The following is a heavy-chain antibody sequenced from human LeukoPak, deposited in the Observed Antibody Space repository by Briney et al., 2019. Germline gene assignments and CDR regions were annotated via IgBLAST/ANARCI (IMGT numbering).Heavy chain of an antibody. J-gene: IGHJ3*02. CDR1: GGSISSSSYY. CDR2: IYYSGST. CDR3: VRHQITPGAFDI. D-gene: IGHD3-16*01. V-gene: IGHV4-39*01. Sequence: PSETLSLTCTVSGGSISSSSYYWGWIRQPPGKGLEWIGSIYYSGSTYYNPSLKSRVTISVDTSKNQFSLKLSSVTAADTAVYYCVRHQITPGAFDIWGQGTMVTVSS.